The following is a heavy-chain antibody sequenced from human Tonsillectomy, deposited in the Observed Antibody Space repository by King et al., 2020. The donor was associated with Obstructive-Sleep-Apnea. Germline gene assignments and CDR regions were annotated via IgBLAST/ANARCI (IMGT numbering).Heavy chain of an antibody. CDR1: GFTFDAFA. CDR3: ATVADY. J-gene: IGHJ4*02. CDR2: ITWNGDNA. V-gene: IGHV3-9*01. Sequence: EVQLVESGGGLVQPGGSLRLSCAGSGFTFDAFAMYWVRQAPGKGLEWVSGITWNGDNAGYADSVRGRFTISRDNAKNSLYLHMSSLRSDDTAMYYCATVADYWGQGTLITVSS.